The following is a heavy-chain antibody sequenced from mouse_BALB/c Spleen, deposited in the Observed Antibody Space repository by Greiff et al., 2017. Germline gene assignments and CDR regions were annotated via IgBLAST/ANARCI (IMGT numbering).Heavy chain of an antibody. CDR1: GYSITSDYA. CDR2: ISYSGST. J-gene: IGHJ3*01. D-gene: IGHD2-14*01. V-gene: IGHV3-2*02. Sequence: EVQLQESGPGLVKPSQSLSLTCTVTGYSITSDYAWNWIRQFPGNKLEWMGYISYSGSTSYNPSLKSRISITRDTSKNQFFLQLNSVTTEDTATYYCASYYRYDSWFAYWGQGTLVTVSA. CDR3: ASYYRYDSWFAY.